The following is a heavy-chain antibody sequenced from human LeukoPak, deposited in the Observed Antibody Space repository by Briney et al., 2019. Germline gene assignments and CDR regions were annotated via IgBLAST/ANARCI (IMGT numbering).Heavy chain of an antibody. CDR1: GFTFSRHS. CDR3: ARVPPLSIVGATTPDAFDI. J-gene: IGHJ3*02. Sequence: GGSLRLSCAASGFTFSRHSMNWVRQAPGKGLEWVSSISSSSSYIYYADSVKGRFTISRDNAKNSLYLQMNSLRAEDTAVYYCARVPPLSIVGATTPDAFDIWGQGTMVTVSS. V-gene: IGHV3-21*01. D-gene: IGHD1-26*01. CDR2: ISSSSSYI.